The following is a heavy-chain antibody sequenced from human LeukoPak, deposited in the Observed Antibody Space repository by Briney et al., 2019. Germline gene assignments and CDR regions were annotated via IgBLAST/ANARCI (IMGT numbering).Heavy chain of an antibody. Sequence: SETLSLTCSVSGGSISSYYWSWIRQPAGKGLEWIGRIYISGSTNHNPSLKSRVTMSVDTSKNQFSLKLSSVTAADTAVYYCARDWGSGWPFDYWGQETLVTVSS. J-gene: IGHJ4*02. CDR2: IYISGST. D-gene: IGHD6-19*01. CDR1: GGSISSYY. CDR3: ARDWGSGWPFDY. V-gene: IGHV4-4*07.